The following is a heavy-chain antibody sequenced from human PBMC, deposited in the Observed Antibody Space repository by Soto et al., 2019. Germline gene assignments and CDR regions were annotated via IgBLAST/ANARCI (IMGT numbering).Heavy chain of an antibody. CDR2: IIPISVTT. CDR1: GDVFRSYG. CDR3: ARVRCFNGLCHTADYGMDV. V-gene: IGHV1-69*13. J-gene: IGHJ6*02. Sequence: ASVKVSCKASGDVFRSYGINWVRQAPGQGLEWMVGIIPISVTTNYAQKFQGRVAITADESTGTVYMELSRLRSEDTAVYFCARVRCFNGLCHTADYGMDVWGQGTTVTVSS. D-gene: IGHD2-8*01.